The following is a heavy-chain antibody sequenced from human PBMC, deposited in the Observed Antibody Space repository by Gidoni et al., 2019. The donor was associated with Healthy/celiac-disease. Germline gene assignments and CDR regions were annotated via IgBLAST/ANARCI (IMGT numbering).Heavy chain of an antibody. D-gene: IGHD2-2*02. CDR1: GGSISSYY. CDR2: IYYSGST. J-gene: IGHJ6*03. V-gene: IGHV4-59*01. Sequence: QVQLQESGPGLVKPSETLSLTCTVSGGSISSYYGSWIRQPPGKGLEWIGYIYYSGSTNYNPSLKSRVTISVDTSKNQFSLKLSSVTAADTAVYYCARARGCSSTSCYMPVTYYYYYMDVWGKGTTVTVSS. CDR3: ARARGCSSTSCYMPVTYYYYYMDV.